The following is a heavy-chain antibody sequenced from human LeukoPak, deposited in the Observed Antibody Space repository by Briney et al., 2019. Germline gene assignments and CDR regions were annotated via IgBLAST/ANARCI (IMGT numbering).Heavy chain of an antibody. CDR2: ISAYNGNT. CDR3: AREERITMVRGIPNWFDP. J-gene: IGHJ5*02. CDR1: GYTFNNYG. D-gene: IGHD3-10*01. V-gene: IGHV1-18*01. Sequence: GASVKVSCKASGYTFNNYGISWVRQAPGQGLEWMGWISAYNGNTNYAQKLQGRVTMTTDTSTSTAYMELSSLRSEDTAVYYCAREERITMVRGIPNWFDPWGQGTLVTVSS.